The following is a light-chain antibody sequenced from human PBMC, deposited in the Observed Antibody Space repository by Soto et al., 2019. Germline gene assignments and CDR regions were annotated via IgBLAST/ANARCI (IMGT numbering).Light chain of an antibody. CDR1: SSDVGGYNY. V-gene: IGLV2-14*03. CDR3: SSYTPSNTPQIV. Sequence: QSALTQPASVSGSPGQSITISCTGTSSDVGGYNYVSWYQHHPGKAPKLIIYDVTNRPSGVSNPFSGSKSGNTASLTIAGLQPEDDADYYCSSYTPSNTPQIVFGPVTKLTVL. J-gene: IGLJ1*01. CDR2: DVT.